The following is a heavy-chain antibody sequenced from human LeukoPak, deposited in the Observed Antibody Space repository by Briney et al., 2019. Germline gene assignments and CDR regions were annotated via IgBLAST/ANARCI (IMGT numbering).Heavy chain of an antibody. Sequence: SETLSLTCAVYGGSFSGYYWGWIRQPPGKGLEWIGEINHSGSTNYNPSLKSRVTISVDTSKNQFSLKLSSVTAADTAVYYCARGRFTKVAAADNRGDFDYWGQGTLVTVSS. CDR3: ARGRFTKVAAADNRGDFDY. CDR2: INHSGST. V-gene: IGHV4-34*01. D-gene: IGHD6-13*01. CDR1: GGSFSGYY. J-gene: IGHJ4*02.